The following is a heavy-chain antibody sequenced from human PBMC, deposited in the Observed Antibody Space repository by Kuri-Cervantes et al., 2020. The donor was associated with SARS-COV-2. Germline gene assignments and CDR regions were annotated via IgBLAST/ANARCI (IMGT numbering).Heavy chain of an antibody. CDR1: GSTFSSYW. CDR3: ARGPLYSSSWYDWFDP. D-gene: IGHD6-13*01. J-gene: IGHJ5*02. V-gene: IGHV3-74*01. CDR2: INSDGSST. Sequence: GGSLRLSCAASGSTFSSYWMHWVRQAPGKGLVWVSRINSDGSSTSYADSVKGRFTISRDNAKNTLYLQMNSLRAEDTAVYYCARGPLYSSSWYDWFDPWGQGTLVTVSS.